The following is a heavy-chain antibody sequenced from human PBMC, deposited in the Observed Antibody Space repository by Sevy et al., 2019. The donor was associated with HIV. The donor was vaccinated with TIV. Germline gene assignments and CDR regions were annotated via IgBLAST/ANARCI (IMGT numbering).Heavy chain of an antibody. CDR1: GGTFSSYA. J-gene: IGHJ4*02. CDR2: IIPIFGTA. V-gene: IGHV1-69*13. D-gene: IGHD3-10*01. CDR3: ASNYYGSGSYSLGFADY. Sequence: VKVSCKASGGTFSSYAISWVRQAPGQGLEWMGGIIPIFGTANYAQKFQGRVTITADKSTSTAYMELSSLRSEDTAVYYCASNYYGSGSYSLGFADYWGQGTLVTVSS.